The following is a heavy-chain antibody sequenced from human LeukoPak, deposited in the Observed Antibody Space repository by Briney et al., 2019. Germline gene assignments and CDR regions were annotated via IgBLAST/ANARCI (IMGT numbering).Heavy chain of an antibody. Sequence: PGGSLRLSCAASGFTVSSNYMSWVRQAPGKGLEWVSVIYSGGSTYYADSVKGRFTISRRNSKNTLYLQMNSLRAEDTAVYYCARARWGYDPPYYGMDVWGQGTTVTVSS. J-gene: IGHJ6*02. CDR1: GFTVSSNY. D-gene: IGHD5-12*01. CDR3: ARARWGYDPPYYGMDV. CDR2: IYSGGST. V-gene: IGHV3-53*04.